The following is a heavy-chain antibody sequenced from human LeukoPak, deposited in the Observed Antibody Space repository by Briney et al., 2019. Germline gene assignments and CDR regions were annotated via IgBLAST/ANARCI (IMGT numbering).Heavy chain of an antibody. CDR2: MYYSGSP. D-gene: IGHD3-10*01. V-gene: IGHV4-39*01. CDR1: GGSISTSSYY. CDR3: ARLSRGSGSYYNVYYFDY. J-gene: IGHJ4*02. Sequence: SETLSLTCTVSGGSISTSSYYWGWIRQPPGKGLEWIGSMYYSGSPYYNPSLKSRVTIYVDTSKNQLSLKLSSVIAADTAVYYRARLSRGSGSYYNVYYFDYWGQGSLVTVSS.